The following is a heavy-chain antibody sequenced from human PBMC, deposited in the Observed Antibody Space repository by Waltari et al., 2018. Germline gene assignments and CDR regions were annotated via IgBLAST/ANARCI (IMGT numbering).Heavy chain of an antibody. J-gene: IGHJ4*02. Sequence: EVQLVESGGGLVKPGGSLRLSCAASGFTFSNAWMSWVRQAPGKGLEWVGRIKSKTDGGTTDYAAPVKGRFTISRDDSKNTLYLQMNSLKTEDTAVYYCTTDYGDLQQIDYWGQGTLVTVSS. D-gene: IGHD4-17*01. CDR1: GFTFSNAW. CDR2: IKSKTDGGTT. CDR3: TTDYGDLQQIDY. V-gene: IGHV3-15*01.